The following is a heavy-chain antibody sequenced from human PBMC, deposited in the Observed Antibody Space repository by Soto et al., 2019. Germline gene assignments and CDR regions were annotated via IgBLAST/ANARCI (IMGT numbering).Heavy chain of an antibody. V-gene: IGHV4-61*01. D-gene: IGHD2-15*01. Sequence: QVQLQESGPGLVKPSETLSLTCTVSGGSVSSGSYYWSWIRQPPGKGLEWIGYIYYSGSTDYNPSLKSRVTTSVDTSKNQFSLKLSSVTAADTAVYYCARSVGSWFDWFDPWGQGTLVTVSS. CDR2: IYYSGST. J-gene: IGHJ5*02. CDR1: GGSVSSGSYY. CDR3: ARSVGSWFDWFDP.